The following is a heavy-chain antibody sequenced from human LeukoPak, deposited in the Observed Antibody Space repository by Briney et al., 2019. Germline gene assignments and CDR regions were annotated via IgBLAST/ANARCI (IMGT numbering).Heavy chain of an antibody. J-gene: IGHJ5*02. CDR2: IYYSGST. D-gene: IGHD7-27*01. CDR1: GYSISSGYY. CDR3: ARKAPGWFDP. Sequence: PSETLSLTCTVSGYSISSGYYWGWIRQPPGKGLEWIGYIYYSGSTNYNPSLKSRVTISVDTSKNQFSLKLSSVTAADTAVYYCARKAPGWFDPWGQGTLVTVSS. V-gene: IGHV4-61*01.